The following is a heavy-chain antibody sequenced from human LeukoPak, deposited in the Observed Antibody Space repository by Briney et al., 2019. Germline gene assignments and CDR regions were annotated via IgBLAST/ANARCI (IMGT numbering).Heavy chain of an antibody. V-gene: IGHV3-23*01. CDR2: ISGSGGST. Sequence: GGSLRLSCAASGFTFSSYAMSRVRQAPGKGLEWVSAISGSGGSTYYADSVKGRFTISRDNSKNTLYLQMNSLRAEDTAVYYCAKDQLGYDSSGYPIQVDFWGQGTLVTVSS. CDR1: GFTFSSYA. CDR3: AKDQLGYDSSGYPIQVDF. J-gene: IGHJ4*02. D-gene: IGHD3-22*01.